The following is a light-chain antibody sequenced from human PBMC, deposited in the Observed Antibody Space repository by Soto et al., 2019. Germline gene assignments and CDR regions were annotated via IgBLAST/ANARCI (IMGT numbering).Light chain of an antibody. CDR1: QGIRSA. Sequence: AIQVTKSQSSLSASVGDRVTINCRTSQGIRSALGWYQQNPGKVPKLLIYAASPLQSGVPSRFSGSGSGRDFTLTISSLQPEDFATYYCRIDYRYFCALGQGTKGEIK. J-gene: IGKJ1*01. V-gene: IGKV1-6*01. CDR3: RIDYRYFCA. CDR2: AAS.